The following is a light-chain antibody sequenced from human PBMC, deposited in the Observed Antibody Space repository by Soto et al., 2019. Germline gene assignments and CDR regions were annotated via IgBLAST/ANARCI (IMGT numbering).Light chain of an antibody. CDR3: QQYGDSPLT. CDR2: GVS. J-gene: IGKJ4*01. V-gene: IGKV3-20*01. Sequence: DIVLTQSPGPVSLSPGERATLSCMSSQSVTSSYLAWYQQKPGQAPRLLIYGVSSRATGIPDRFSGSGAGTDCTLTISRLEPEDVAVYYCQQYGDSPLTLGGGTKVDIK. CDR1: QSVTSSY.